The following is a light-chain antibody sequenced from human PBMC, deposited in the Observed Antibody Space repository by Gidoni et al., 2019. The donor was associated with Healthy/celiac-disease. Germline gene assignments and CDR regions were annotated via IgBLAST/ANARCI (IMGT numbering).Light chain of an antibody. Sequence: DIQMTQSPSSLSASVGDRVTITCRASQGISNYLAWYQQKPGKVPKLLIYAASTLQSGVPSRFIGSGSGTDFTLTISSLQPEDVATYYCQKYNSAPWTFXQXTKVEIK. CDR1: QGISNY. CDR2: AAS. J-gene: IGKJ1*01. CDR3: QKYNSAPWT. V-gene: IGKV1-27*01.